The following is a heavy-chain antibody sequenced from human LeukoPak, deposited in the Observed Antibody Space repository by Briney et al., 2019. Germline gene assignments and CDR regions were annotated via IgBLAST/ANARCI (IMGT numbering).Heavy chain of an antibody. CDR2: IIPMFNTP. J-gene: IGHJ4*02. CDR1: GGTFSRTA. Sequence: ASVKVSCKASGGTFSRTALSWVRQAPGQGLEWMGGIIPMFNTPNYAEKFQGGVTIIADEYTSTAYMELNGLRPDDTAIYYCASKNRQLAMYYFDYWGQGTLVTVSS. CDR3: ASKNRQLAMYYFDY. D-gene: IGHD1-14*01. V-gene: IGHV1-69*13.